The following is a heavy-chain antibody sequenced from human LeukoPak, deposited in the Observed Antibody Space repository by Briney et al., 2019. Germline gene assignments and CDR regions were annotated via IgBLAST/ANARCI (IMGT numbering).Heavy chain of an antibody. CDR2: VHYSGTA. V-gene: IGHV4-59*01. Sequence: GSLRLSCAASGFTFSSYSMNWVRQAPGKGLEFIGHVHYSGTANYNPSLRSRVTISIDTSKKHFFLKLKSVTAADTAVYYCARGYGDFRVEGRYFHSWGQGTLVTVSS. J-gene: IGHJ4*02. CDR3: ARGYGDFRVEGRYFHS. CDR1: GFTFSSYS. D-gene: IGHD4-17*01.